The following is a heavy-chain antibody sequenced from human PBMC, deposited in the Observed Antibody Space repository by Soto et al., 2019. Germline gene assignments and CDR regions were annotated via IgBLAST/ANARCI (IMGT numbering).Heavy chain of an antibody. V-gene: IGHV3-30*18. CDR1: GFTFSIYG. CDR2: ISYDGSNK. Sequence: GVSLRLSCASSGFTFSIYGMHWVRQAPGKGLEWVAVISYDGSNKYYADSVKGRFTISRDNSKNTLYLQMNSLRAEDTAVYYCAKNSAGNWFDPWGQGTLVTVS. J-gene: IGHJ5*02. CDR3: AKNSAGNWFDP.